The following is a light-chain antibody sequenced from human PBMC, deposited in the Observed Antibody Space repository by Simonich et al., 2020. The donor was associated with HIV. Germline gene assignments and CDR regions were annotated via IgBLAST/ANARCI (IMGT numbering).Light chain of an antibody. J-gene: IGKJ4*01. CDR1: QSVSSSY. V-gene: IGKV3-15*01. CDR2: GAS. CDR3: QQYNNWPT. Sequence: EIVLTQSPGTLSLSPGERATLSCRASQSVSSSYLAWYQQKPGQAPRLLIYGASTRASGIPARFSGSGSGTDFTLTISSMQSEDFALYYCQQYNNWPTFGGGTKVEI.